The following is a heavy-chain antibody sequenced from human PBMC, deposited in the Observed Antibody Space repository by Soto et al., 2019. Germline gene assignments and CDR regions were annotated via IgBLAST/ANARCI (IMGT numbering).Heavy chain of an antibody. Sequence: GESLKISCKGSGYSFTSYWIGWVRQMPGKGLECMGIIYPGDSDTRYSPSFQGQVTISADKSISTAYLQWSSLKASDTAMYYYASPKSPGGHSYVLAVWAQGTTVPVSS. CDR3: ASPKSPGGHSYVLAV. J-gene: IGHJ6*02. CDR2: IYPGDSDT. V-gene: IGHV5-51*01. D-gene: IGHD2-8*02. CDR1: GYSFTSYW.